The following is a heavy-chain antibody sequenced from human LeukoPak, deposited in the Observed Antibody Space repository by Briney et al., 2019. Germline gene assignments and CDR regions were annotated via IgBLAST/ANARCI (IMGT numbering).Heavy chain of an antibody. D-gene: IGHD6-19*01. V-gene: IGHV1-69*13. CDR1: GGTFSTYA. Sequence: ASVRVSSTASGGTFSTYAISWVRQAPGQGLEWMGGILPIFGTANYAPEFQGRVTITADESTSTAYMELSSLRSEDTAAYYCARSFHSSGWYHDYWGQGTLVTVSS. J-gene: IGHJ4*02. CDR3: ARSFHSSGWYHDY. CDR2: ILPIFGTA.